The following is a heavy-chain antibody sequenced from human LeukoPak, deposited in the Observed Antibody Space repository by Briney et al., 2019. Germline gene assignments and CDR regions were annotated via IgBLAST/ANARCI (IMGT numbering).Heavy chain of an antibody. CDR3: TKDSSDYYRFDY. CDR1: GFTFSGRW. J-gene: IGHJ4*02. D-gene: IGHD3-22*01. Sequence: PGGSLRLSCAASGFTFSGRWMSWLRQAPGKGLEWVANINQDGTDKYYVDSVKGRFTISRDNAKNSLYLQMNSLRAEDTALYYCTKDSSDYYRFDYWGQGTLVTVSS. V-gene: IGHV3-7*03. CDR2: INQDGTDK.